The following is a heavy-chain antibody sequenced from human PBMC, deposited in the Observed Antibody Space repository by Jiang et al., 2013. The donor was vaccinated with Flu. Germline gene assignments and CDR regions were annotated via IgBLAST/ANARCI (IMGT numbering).Heavy chain of an antibody. J-gene: IGHJ4*02. V-gene: IGHV3-21*05. CDR1: GFTFSSYG. CDR2: ISSSGSYT. D-gene: IGHD2-15*01. CDR3: ARRYCSGGSCYPMTFGY. Sequence: QLVESGGGVVQPGRSLRLSCAASGFTFSSYGMHWVRQAPGKGLEWVSYISSSGSYTNYADSVKGRFTISRDNAKNSLYLLMNSLRAEDTAVYYCARRYCSGGSCYPMTFGYWGQGTLVTVSS.